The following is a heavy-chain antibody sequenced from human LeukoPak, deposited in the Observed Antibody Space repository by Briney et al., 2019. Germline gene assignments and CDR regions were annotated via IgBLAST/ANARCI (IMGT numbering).Heavy chain of an antibody. CDR2: IYHSGST. CDR3: ARGPDSSGYYYFDY. Sequence: SGTLSLTCTVSGGSISSGDYYWSWIRQPPGKGLEWIGYIYHSGSTHFNPSLKSRVTISVDTSKNQFSLKLSSVTAADTAVYFCARGPDSSGYYYFDYWGQGTLVTVSS. D-gene: IGHD3-22*01. V-gene: IGHV4-30-4*01. J-gene: IGHJ4*02. CDR1: GGSISSGDYY.